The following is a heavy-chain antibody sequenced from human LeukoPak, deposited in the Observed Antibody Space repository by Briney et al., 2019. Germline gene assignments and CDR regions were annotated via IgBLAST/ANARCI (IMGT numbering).Heavy chain of an antibody. V-gene: IGHV4-39*07. D-gene: IGHD5-12*01. J-gene: IGHJ4*02. Sequence: PSETLSLTCTVSGGSISSSSYYWGWIRQPPGKGLEWIGSIYYSWSTYYNPSLKSRVTISVDTSKNQFSLKLSSVTAADTAVYYCARDGPQVDIVATIDYFDYWGQGTLVTVSS. CDR1: GGSISSSSYY. CDR3: ARDGPQVDIVATIDYFDY. CDR2: IYYSWST.